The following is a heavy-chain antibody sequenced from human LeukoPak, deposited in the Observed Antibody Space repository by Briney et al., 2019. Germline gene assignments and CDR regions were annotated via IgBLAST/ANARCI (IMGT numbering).Heavy chain of an antibody. CDR1: EFTFSTYW. CDR3: AKEGPLWFGELSHMDV. V-gene: IGHV3-74*01. Sequence: PGGSLRLSCTASEFTFSTYWMHWVRQAPGKGLVWVSRIKPDGSITTYADSVKGRFTISRDNAKNTVYLQMNSLRAEDTAVYYCAKEGPLWFGELSHMDVWGKGTTVTISS. CDR2: IKPDGSIT. J-gene: IGHJ6*03. D-gene: IGHD3-10*01.